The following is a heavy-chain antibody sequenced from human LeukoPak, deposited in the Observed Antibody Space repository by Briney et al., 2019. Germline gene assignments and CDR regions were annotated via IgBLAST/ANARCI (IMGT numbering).Heavy chain of an antibody. V-gene: IGHV1-2*02. CDR2: INPNSGGT. CDR3: ARDFEWGVYDFWSGFGD. CDR1: GYTFTGYY. Sequence: ASVKVSCKASGYTFTGYYMHWVRQAPGQGLEWMGWINPNSGGTNYAQKFQGRVTMTRDTSISTAYMELSRLRSDDTAVYYCARDFEWGVYDFWSGFGDWGQGTLVTVSS. D-gene: IGHD3-3*01. J-gene: IGHJ4*02.